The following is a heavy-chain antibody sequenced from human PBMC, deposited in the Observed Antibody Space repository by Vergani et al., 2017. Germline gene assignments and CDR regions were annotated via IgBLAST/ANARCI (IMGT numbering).Heavy chain of an antibody. J-gene: IGHJ6*02. CDR1: GYTFTDHY. CDR3: ATPHTVTTGGMEV. D-gene: IGHD4-17*01. V-gene: IGHV1-69-2*01. CDR2: VDPEDGET. Sequence: EVQLVQSGAEVKKPGATMKISCKVSGYTFTDHYMHWVKQAPGKGLEWMGLVDPEDGETIYAEKFKGSVTIAADTSTDTAHLELSSLRSEDTAVYYCATPHTVTTGGMEVWGQGTTVIVSS.